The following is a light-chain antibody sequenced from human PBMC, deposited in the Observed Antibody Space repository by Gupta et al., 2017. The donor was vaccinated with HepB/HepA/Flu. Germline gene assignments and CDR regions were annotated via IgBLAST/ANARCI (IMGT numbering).Light chain of an antibody. CDR1: QDINTD. V-gene: IGKV1-6*01. CDR2: AAS. J-gene: IGKJ1*01. CDR3: HQEDSYPMT. Sequence: AIQMTQSPSSLSASVGDRVTITCRASQDINTDLSWYQQAPGKAPKILISAASNLQSGVPSRFIGRGSGTEFALTISSLRPEDFATYYCHQEDSYPMTFGQGTKVEIK.